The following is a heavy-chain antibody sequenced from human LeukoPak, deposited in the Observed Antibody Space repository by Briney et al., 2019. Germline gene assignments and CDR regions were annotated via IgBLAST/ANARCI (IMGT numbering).Heavy chain of an antibody. CDR2: ISYSGANS. J-gene: IGHJ3*01. Sequence: PGGSLGLSCAASRFTFSGSAMSWVRQAPEEGLEWVSLISYSGANSYYTDSVRGRFTISRDNSKDTLFLQMNSLRAEDTAIYYCARDMQLSTWGLGTMVTVSS. D-gene: IGHD3-16*02. V-gene: IGHV3-23*01. CDR1: RFTFSGSA. CDR3: ARDMQLST.